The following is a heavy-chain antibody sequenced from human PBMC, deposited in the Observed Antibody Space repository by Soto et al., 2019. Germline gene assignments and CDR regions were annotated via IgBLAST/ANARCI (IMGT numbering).Heavy chain of an antibody. D-gene: IGHD1-20*01. J-gene: IGHJ4*02. V-gene: IGHV3-9*01. Sequence: PGGSLRLSCPASGFTFGDYAMHWVRQAPGKGLEWVSGISWNSGSIGYADSVKGRFTISRDNAKNSLYLQMNSLRAEDTALYYCAKDWLTGTTWGYFEFWGQGTLVTVSS. CDR1: GFTFGDYA. CDR2: ISWNSGSI. CDR3: AKDWLTGTTWGYFEF.